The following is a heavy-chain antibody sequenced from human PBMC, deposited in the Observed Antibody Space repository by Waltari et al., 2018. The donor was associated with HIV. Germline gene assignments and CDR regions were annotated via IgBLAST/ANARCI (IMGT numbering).Heavy chain of an antibody. CDR3: AKDWVVGAEGAFDI. Sequence: QVQLVASGGGVVQPGGALRLSCAASGFPFSGYGMPWVRQAPGKGLEWVAFIRYDGSNKYYADSVKGRFTISRDNSKNTLYLQMNSLRAEDTAVYYCAKDWVVGAEGAFDIWGQGTMVTVSS. D-gene: IGHD1-26*01. CDR2: IRYDGSNK. V-gene: IGHV3-30*02. J-gene: IGHJ3*02. CDR1: GFPFSGYG.